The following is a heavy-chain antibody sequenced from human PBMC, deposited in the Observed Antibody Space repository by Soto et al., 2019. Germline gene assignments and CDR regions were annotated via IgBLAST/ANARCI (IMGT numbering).Heavy chain of an antibody. D-gene: IGHD7-27*01. V-gene: IGHV3-64D*06. CDR2: ISSNGGGT. Sequence: GGSLKLSCSASGFTFSSYAMHWVRQAPGKGLEYVSAISSNGGGTYYADSVKDRFTISRDNSKNTLYLQMSSLRAEDTAVDYCVKGYLGMAGNAFDIWGQGTMVTVSS. CDR1: GFTFSSYA. J-gene: IGHJ3*02. CDR3: VKGYLGMAGNAFDI.